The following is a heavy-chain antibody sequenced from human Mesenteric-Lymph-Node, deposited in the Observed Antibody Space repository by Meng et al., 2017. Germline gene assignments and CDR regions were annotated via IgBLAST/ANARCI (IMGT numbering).Heavy chain of an antibody. J-gene: IGHJ6*02. D-gene: IGHD5-12*01. CDR1: GFTLNTYW. CDR2: INSDGSDI. Sequence: GESLKISCAASGFTLNTYWMDWVRQAPGKGLVWVARINSDGSDISYADSVKGRFTTSRDNSKNTLYLQMNSLRAEDTAVYYCARDGPPLYGGYSYYYGMDVWGQGTTVTVSS. V-gene: IGHV3-74*01. CDR3: ARDGPPLYGGYSYYYGMDV.